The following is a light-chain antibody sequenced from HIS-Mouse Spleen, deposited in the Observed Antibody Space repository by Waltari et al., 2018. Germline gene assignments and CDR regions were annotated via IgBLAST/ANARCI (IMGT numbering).Light chain of an antibody. V-gene: IGLV2-23*01. J-gene: IGLJ3*02. CDR3: CSYAGSSTWV. Sequence: QSALTQPASVSGSPAQSITIPCPGTSRDVGSYNLASWYQQLPGKAPKPMIYEGSKRPSGVSNRFSGSKSGNTASLTISGLQAEDEADYYCCSYAGSSTWVFGGGTKLTVL. CDR2: EGS. CDR1: SRDVGSYNL.